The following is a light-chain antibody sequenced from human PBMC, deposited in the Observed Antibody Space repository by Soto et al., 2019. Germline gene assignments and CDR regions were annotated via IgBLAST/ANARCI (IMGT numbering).Light chain of an antibody. Sequence: DIQMTQSPSSVSASVGHRVTITCRASQNIADFLSWYQQKPGKAPNLLIYAASNLQSGVPSRFRGSGSGTSFTLTISSLQPEDSATYYCHQSFTTPHTFGQGTKLEIK. CDR1: QNIADF. V-gene: IGKV1-39*01. J-gene: IGKJ2*01. CDR3: HQSFTTPHT. CDR2: AAS.